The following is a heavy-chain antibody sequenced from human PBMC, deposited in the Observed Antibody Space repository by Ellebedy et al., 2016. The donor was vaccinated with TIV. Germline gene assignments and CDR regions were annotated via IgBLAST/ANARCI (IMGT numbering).Heavy chain of an antibody. Sequence: PGGSLRLSCTASRFTFSSYNMNWVRQAPGKGLEWVSYMSGSSTAIEYADSVKGRFTISRDNAKNSLYLQMNSLRDEDTAVYYCAVDARGSNYYYYYRMDVWGQGTTVTVSS. CDR2: MSGSSTAI. CDR1: RFTFSSYN. CDR3: AVDARGSNYYYYYRMDV. J-gene: IGHJ6*02. V-gene: IGHV3-48*02. D-gene: IGHD2-2*01.